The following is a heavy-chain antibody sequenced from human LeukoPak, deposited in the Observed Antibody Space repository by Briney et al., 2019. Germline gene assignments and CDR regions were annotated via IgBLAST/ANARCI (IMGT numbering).Heavy chain of an antibody. CDR1: GYSISSGYY. V-gene: IGHV4-38-2*01. D-gene: IGHD6-19*01. Sequence: SETLSLTCAVSGYSISSGYYWGWIRQPPGKGLEWIGSIYHSESTYYNPSFKSRVTISVDTSKNQFSLKLSSVTAADTAVYYCARHRSGIWGQGTMVTVSS. CDR2: IYHSEST. CDR3: ARHRSGI. J-gene: IGHJ3*02.